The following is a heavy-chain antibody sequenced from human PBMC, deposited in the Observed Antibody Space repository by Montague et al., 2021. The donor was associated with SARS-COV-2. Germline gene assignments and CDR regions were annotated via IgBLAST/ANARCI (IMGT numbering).Heavy chain of an antibody. V-gene: IGHV4-4*07. D-gene: IGHD1-26*01. CDR1: GGFISSSY. CDR3: ARSSGSSHPGLFDS. CDR2: VYTSGST. Sequence: SETLSLTCTVPGGFISSSYWSWIRQPAGKGLEWIGRVYTSGSTTYIPSLNSRLTISLDTSKNRISLNLSSVTATDTAVYYCARSSGSSHPGLFDSWGQGTLVTVSS. J-gene: IGHJ4*02.